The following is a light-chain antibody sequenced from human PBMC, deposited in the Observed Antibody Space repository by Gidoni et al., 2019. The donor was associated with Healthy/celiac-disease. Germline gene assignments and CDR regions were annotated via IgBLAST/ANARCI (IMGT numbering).Light chain of an antibody. J-gene: IGKJ4*01. CDR2: GAS. CDR1: QSVSSSY. V-gene: IGKV3-20*01. CDR3: QQYGSSPPELT. Sequence: DIVLTQSPGILSLSPGERATLPCRASQSVSSSYLAWYQQKPGQAPRLLIYGASSRATGIPDRFSGSGSGTDFTLTISRLEPEDFAVYYCQQYGSSPPELTFGGGTKVEIK.